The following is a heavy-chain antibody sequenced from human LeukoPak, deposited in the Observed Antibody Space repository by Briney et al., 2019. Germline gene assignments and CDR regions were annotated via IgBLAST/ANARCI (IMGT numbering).Heavy chain of an antibody. D-gene: IGHD1-7*01. CDR2: INHSGST. Sequence: PSETLSLTCAVYGGSFSGYYWSWIRQPPGKGLEWIGEINHSGSTNYNPSLKSRVTISVDTSKNQFSLKLSSVTAADTAVYYCASSPGTTVANWFDPWGQGTLVTVSS. CDR3: ASSPGTTVANWFDP. J-gene: IGHJ5*02. V-gene: IGHV4-34*01. CDR1: GGSFSGYY.